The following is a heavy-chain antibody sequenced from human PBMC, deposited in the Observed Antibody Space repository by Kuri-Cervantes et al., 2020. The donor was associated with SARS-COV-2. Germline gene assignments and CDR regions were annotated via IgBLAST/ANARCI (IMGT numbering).Heavy chain of an antibody. D-gene: IGHD3-16*01. V-gene: IGHV3-23*01. J-gene: IGHJ3*02. CDR2: ISGSGGST. Sequence: GESLKISCAASGFTFSSYAMSWVRQAPGKGLEWVSAISGSGGSTYYADSVKGRFTISRDNSKNTLYLQMNSLRAEDTAVYYCARDGGDAFDIWGQGTMVTVSS. CDR1: GFTFSSYA. CDR3: ARDGGDAFDI.